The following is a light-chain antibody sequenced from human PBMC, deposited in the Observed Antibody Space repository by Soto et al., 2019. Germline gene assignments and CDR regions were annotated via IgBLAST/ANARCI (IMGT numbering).Light chain of an antibody. CDR3: QQYHSYPVT. J-gene: IGKJ4*01. CDR1: QGIYNF. V-gene: IGKV1-16*01. CDR2: AAS. Sequence: DLQMTQSPSSLSASVGDTVTITCRASQGIYNFLAWFQQKPGKATRSLISAASSLQSGVPSRFSVSGYETNFTLTISSLQPEDFATDYCQQYHSYPVTFGGGTKVEIK.